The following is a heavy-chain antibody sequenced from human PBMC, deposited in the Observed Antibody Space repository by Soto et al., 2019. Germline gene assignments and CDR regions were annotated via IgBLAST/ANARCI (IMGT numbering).Heavy chain of an antibody. D-gene: IGHD5-12*01. Sequence: EVQLVESGGGLVQPGGSLRLSCAASGFTFSSYWMHWVRQAPGKGLVWVSRINSDGSSTSCADSVKGRFTISRDNAKNTLYLQMNSLRADDTAVYYCARDRLRPMAEGMDVWGQGTTVTVSS. CDR3: ARDRLRPMAEGMDV. V-gene: IGHV3-74*01. CDR2: INSDGSST. J-gene: IGHJ6*02. CDR1: GFTFSSYW.